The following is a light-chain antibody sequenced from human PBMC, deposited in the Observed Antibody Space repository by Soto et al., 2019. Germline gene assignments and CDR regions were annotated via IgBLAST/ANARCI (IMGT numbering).Light chain of an antibody. J-gene: IGKJ4*01. V-gene: IGKV1-39*01. CDR3: QQSYSTPLT. CDR2: AAS. CDR1: QSISSY. Sequence: DIQMTQSPSSLSASVGDRVTITCRASQSISSYLNWYQQKPGKAPKLLIYAASSLQSGVPSRFSGSGSGTDLTLTISSLQPEDFATYYCQQSYSTPLTFGGGTKAEIK.